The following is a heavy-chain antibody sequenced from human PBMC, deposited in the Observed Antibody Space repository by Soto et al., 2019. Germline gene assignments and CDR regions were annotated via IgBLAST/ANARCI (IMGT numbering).Heavy chain of an antibody. Sequence: GGSLRLSCAASDFTFSNAWMNWVRKAPGKGLEWVGRIKSKTDGGTTDYAAPVKGRFTISRDDSKNTLYLQMNSLKTEDTAVYYCTTGLVKGRGAFDIWGQGTMVTVSS. CDR2: IKSKTDGGTT. CDR1: DFTFSNAW. V-gene: IGHV3-15*07. CDR3: TTGLVKGRGAFDI. J-gene: IGHJ3*02. D-gene: IGHD2-21*01.